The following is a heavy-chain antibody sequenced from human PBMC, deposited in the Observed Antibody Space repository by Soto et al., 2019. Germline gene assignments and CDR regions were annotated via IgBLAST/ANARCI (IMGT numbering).Heavy chain of an antibody. CDR3: ARGALFGGVAY. D-gene: IGHD3-16*01. CDR2: ISYSGST. V-gene: IGHV4-31*03. Sequence: QVQLQESGPGLVKPSQTLSLTCTVSGGSISSGGHYWSWIRQHPGKGLEWIGYISYSGSTYYNPSLTSRVTISVDTSKNQFSLKLSSVTAADTAVYYCARGALFGGVAYWGQGTLVTVSS. J-gene: IGHJ4*02. CDR1: GGSISSGGHY.